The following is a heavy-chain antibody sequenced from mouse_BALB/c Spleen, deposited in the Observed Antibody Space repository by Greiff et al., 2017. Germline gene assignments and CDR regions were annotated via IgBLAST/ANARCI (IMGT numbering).Heavy chain of an antibody. CDR1: GYTFSSYW. V-gene: IGHV1-9*01. CDR3: ARRNYGNYGWFAY. Sequence: VQVVESGAELMKPGASVKISCKATGYTFSSYWIEWVKQRPGHGLEWIGEILPGSGSTNYNEKFKGKATFTADTSSNTAYMQLSSLTSEDSAVYYCARRNYGNYGWFAYWGQGTLVTVSA. CDR2: ILPGSGST. D-gene: IGHD2-1*01. J-gene: IGHJ3*01.